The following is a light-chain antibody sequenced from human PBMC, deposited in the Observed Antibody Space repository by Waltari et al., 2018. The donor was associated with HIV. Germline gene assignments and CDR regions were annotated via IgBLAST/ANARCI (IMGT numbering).Light chain of an antibody. J-gene: IGKJ1*01. CDR2: GAS. Sequence: EIVMTQSPATLSVSPGARATLSCRASQSVSSNLAWDQQKPGQAPRLLIYGASTRATGIPARFSGSGSGTEFTLTISSLQSEDFAVYYCQQYNNWPWRFGQGTKVEIK. V-gene: IGKV3-15*01. CDR1: QSVSSN. CDR3: QQYNNWPWR.